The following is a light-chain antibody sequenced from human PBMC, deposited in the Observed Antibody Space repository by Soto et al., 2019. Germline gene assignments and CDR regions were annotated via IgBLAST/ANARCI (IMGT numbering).Light chain of an antibody. CDR3: SPYTSSSTPGV. J-gene: IGLJ1*01. Sequence: QSVLTQPASVSGSPGQSITISCTGTSSDVGGYNYVSWYQQHPGKAPKLMIYEVSNRPSGVSNRFSGSKSGNTASLTISGLQAEDEADYYCSPYTSSSTPGVFGTGTKVTVL. V-gene: IGLV2-14*01. CDR1: SSDVGGYNY. CDR2: EVS.